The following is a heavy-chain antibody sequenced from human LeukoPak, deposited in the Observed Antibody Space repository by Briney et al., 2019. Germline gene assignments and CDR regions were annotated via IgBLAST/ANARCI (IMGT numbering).Heavy chain of an antibody. CDR1: GGTFSSYA. V-gene: IGHV1-69*05. D-gene: IGHD3-3*01. CDR2: IIPIFGTA. Sequence: GASVKVSCKASGGTFSSYAISWVRQAPGQGLEWMGGIIPIFGTANYAQKFQGRVTITRNTSISTAYMELSSLRSEDTAMYYCARGLYYDFWSGYSQNNWFDPWGQGTLVTVSS. CDR3: ARGLYYDFWSGYSQNNWFDP. J-gene: IGHJ5*02.